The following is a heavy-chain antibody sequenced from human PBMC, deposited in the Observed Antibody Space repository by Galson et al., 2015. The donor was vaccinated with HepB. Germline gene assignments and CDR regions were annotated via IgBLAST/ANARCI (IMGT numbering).Heavy chain of an antibody. J-gene: IGHJ4*02. CDR2: ISAYNGNT. V-gene: IGHV1-18*01. D-gene: IGHD3-22*01. CDR3: ARGAYHYDSSGYSIPDFDY. Sequence: SVKVSCKASGYTFTSYGISWVRQAPGQGLEWMGWISAYNGNTNYAQKLQGRVTMTTDTSTSTAYMELRSLRSDDTAVYYCARGAYHYDSSGYSIPDFDYWGQGTLVTVSS. CDR1: GYTFTSYG.